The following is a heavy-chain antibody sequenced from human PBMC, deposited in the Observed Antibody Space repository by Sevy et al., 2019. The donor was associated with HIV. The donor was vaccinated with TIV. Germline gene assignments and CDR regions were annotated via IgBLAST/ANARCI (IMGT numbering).Heavy chain of an antibody. D-gene: IGHD6-13*01. Sequence: GGSLRLSCAASGFTVSSNYMSWVRQAPGKGLEWVSVIYSGGSTYYADSVKGRFTISRDNSKNTLYLQMNSLRAEDTAVYYCARDGSSWAFDYWGQGTLLTVSS. J-gene: IGHJ4*02. CDR1: GFTVSSNY. V-gene: IGHV3-53*01. CDR2: IYSGGST. CDR3: ARDGSSWAFDY.